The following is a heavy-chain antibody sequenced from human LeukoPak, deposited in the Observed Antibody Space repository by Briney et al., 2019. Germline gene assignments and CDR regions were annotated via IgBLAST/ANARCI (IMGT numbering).Heavy chain of an antibody. CDR2: INPNSGGT. D-gene: IGHD3-9*01. J-gene: IGHJ6*03. V-gene: IGHV1-2*02. CDR3: ARVPGGTVRYFDWLSPMDV. Sequence: EASVKVSCKASGYTFTGYYMHWVRQAPGQGLEWMGWINPNSGGTNYAQKFQGRVTMTRDTSISTAYMELSRLRSDDTAVYYCARVPGGTVRYFDWLSPMDVGGKGTTVTISS. CDR1: GYTFTGYY.